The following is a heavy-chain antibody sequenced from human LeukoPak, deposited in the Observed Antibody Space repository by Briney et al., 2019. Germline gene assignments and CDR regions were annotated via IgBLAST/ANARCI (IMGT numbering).Heavy chain of an antibody. D-gene: IGHD4-23*01. CDR3: ARGARWAYYFDY. CDR2: ISTRDNTI. V-gene: IGHV3-11*01. J-gene: IGHJ4*02. Sequence: PRGSLRLSCTASGFTFSDYYMSWIRQTPGKGLEWLSYISTRDNTIQYADSVKGRFTISRDNANNSVFLQMNNLRAEDSAIYYCARGARWAYYFDYWGQGSLVTVSS. CDR1: GFTFSDYY.